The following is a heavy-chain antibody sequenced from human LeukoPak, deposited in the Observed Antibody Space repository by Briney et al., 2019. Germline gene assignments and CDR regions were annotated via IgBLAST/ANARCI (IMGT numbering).Heavy chain of an antibody. V-gene: IGHV3-48*03. D-gene: IGHD3-22*01. J-gene: IGHJ4*02. CDR3: AKGPDYYDSSGPGANY. Sequence: GGSLRLSCAASGFTFSSYEMNWVRQAPGKGLEWVSYISSSGSTIYYADSVKGRFTISRDKAKNSLYLQMNSLRAEDTAVYYCAKGPDYYDSSGPGANYWGQGTLVTVSS. CDR2: ISSSGSTI. CDR1: GFTFSSYE.